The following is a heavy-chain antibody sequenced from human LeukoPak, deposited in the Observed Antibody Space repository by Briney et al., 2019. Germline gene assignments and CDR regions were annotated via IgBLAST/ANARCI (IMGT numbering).Heavy chain of an antibody. CDR3: AALGGSIY. D-gene: IGHD1-26*01. Sequence: WGSPRLSRAAPGFTFSTYEVHLVRPTIGRGLEWVSAMGTAGDTYYADSVKGRFTISRENAKNSFYLQMDSLRAGDTAVYYCAALGGSIYWGQGALVTVSS. V-gene: IGHV3-13*01. CDR1: GFTFSTYE. CDR2: MGTAGDT. J-gene: IGHJ4*02.